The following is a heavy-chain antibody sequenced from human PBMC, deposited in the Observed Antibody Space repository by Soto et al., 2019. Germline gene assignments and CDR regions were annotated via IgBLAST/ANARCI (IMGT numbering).Heavy chain of an antibody. CDR2: IYHSDST. V-gene: IGHV4-30-2*01. CDR3: ARGASRHDAFDI. CDR1: GGSISSGGYS. Sequence: SETLSLTCAVSGGSISSGGYSWSWIRQPPGKGLEWIGYIYHSDSTYYNPSLKSRVTISVDRSKNQFSLKLSSVTAADTAVYYCARGASRHDAFDIWGQGTMVTVSS. J-gene: IGHJ3*02.